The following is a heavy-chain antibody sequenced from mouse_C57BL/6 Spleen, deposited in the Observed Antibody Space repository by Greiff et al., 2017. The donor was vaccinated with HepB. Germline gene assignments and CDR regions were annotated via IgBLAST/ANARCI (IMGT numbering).Heavy chain of an antibody. D-gene: IGHD1-1*01. V-gene: IGHV1-9*01. J-gene: IGHJ1*03. CDR2: ILPGSGST. Sequence: QVQLQQSGAELMKPGASVKLSCKATGYTFTGYWIEWVKQRPGHGLEWIGEILPGSGSTNYNEKFKGKATFTADTSSNTAYMQLSSLTTEDSAIYYCARSNPPDYYGSSYWYFDVWGTGTTVTVSS. CDR3: ARSNPPDYYGSSYWYFDV. CDR1: GYTFTGYW.